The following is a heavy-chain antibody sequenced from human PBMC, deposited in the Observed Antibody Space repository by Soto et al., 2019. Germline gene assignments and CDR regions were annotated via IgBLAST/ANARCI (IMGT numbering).Heavy chain of an antibody. CDR1: DFAFNGAW. Sequence: EVQLVESGGGLVKPGGSLRLSCAASDFAFNGAWMSWVRQAPGKGLEWVGRIKSKTDGETTDYTAPVKGRFTISRDDSRNTLCLHMSSLKTEDTAVYYCTTDGHFDYWGQGTLVTVSS. V-gene: IGHV3-15*01. J-gene: IGHJ4*02. CDR3: TTDGHFDY. CDR2: IKSKTDGETT.